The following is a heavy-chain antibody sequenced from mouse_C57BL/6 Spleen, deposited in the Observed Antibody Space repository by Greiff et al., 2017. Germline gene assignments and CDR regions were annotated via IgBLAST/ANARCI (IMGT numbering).Heavy chain of an antibody. CDR3: ANYYGSSRYYAMDY. D-gene: IGHD1-1*01. CDR1: GFTFSSYA. Sequence: EVKLQESGGGLVKPGGSLKLSCAASGFTFSSYAMSWVRQTPEKRLEWVATISDGGSYTYYPDNVKGRFTISRDNAKNNLYLQMSHLKSEDTAMYYCANYYGSSRYYAMDYWGQGTSVTVSS. CDR2: ISDGGSYT. V-gene: IGHV5-4*03. J-gene: IGHJ4*01.